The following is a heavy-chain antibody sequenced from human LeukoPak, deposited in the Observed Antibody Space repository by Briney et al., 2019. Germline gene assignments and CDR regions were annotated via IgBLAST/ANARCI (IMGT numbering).Heavy chain of an antibody. CDR2: IYSGGST. Sequence: GGSLRLSCAASGFTVSSNYMSWVRQAPGKGLECVSLIYSGGSTYYADSVKGRFTISRDNSKNTLYLQMNSLRAEDTAVYYCARAVFTYDSGGFPPPDSGGQEPLVPAS. D-gene: IGHD3-22*01. CDR3: ARAVFTYDSGGFPPPDS. V-gene: IGHV3-53*01. J-gene: IGHJ4*02. CDR1: GFTVSSNY.